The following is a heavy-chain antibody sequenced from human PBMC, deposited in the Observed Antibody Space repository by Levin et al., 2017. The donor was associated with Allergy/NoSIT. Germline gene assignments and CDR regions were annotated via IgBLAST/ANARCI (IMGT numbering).Heavy chain of an antibody. CDR3: TRDLHDSSGYYYGDY. J-gene: IGHJ4*02. D-gene: IGHD3-22*01. CDR1: GFTFGDYA. CDR2: IRSKSYGGTT. V-gene: IGHV3-49*03. Sequence: GGSLRLSCTTSGFTFGDYAMSWLRQAPGKGLEWVGFIRSKSYGGTTEYAAAVKGRFTISRDDSKSIAYLQMSSLKTEDTAVYFCTRDLHDSSGYYYGDYWGQGTLVTVSS.